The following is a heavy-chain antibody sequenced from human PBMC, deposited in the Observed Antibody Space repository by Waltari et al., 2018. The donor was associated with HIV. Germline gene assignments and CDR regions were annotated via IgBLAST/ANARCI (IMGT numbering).Heavy chain of an antibody. D-gene: IGHD2-8*01. CDR1: GFSFSGSD. J-gene: IGHJ5*02. CDR3: ARGSWDIVRT. CDR2: MNPNSGNT. V-gene: IGHV1-8*02. Sequence: VQLVQSGGDLVQPGGSLKVSCAASGFSFSGSDIHWVRQATGEGLEWMGWMNPNSGNTGDAQKFQGRGTMTRNTSISTAYMELSSLRSEDTAVYYCARGSWDIVRTWGQGTLVTVSS.